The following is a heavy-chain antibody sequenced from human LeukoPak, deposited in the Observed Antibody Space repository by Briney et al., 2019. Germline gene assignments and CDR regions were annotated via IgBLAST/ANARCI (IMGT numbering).Heavy chain of an antibody. CDR2: IYYSGST. D-gene: IGHD2-2*01. CDR1: GGSISSYY. Sequence: SETLSLTCTVSGGSISSYYWSWIRQPPGKGLEWIGYIYYSGSTYYNPSLKSRVTISVDTSKNQFSLKLSSVTAADTAVYYCARHSYCSSTSCYFAYWGQGTLVTVSS. J-gene: IGHJ4*02. CDR3: ARHSYCSSTSCYFAY. V-gene: IGHV4-59*08.